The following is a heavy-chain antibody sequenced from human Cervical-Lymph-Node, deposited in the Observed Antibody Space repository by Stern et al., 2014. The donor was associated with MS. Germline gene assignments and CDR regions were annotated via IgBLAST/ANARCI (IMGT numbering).Heavy chain of an antibody. V-gene: IGHV3-23*04. CDR3: AKGIGYSYGWGFDY. CDR1: GFTFSYYA. CDR2: TIGIGDNT. D-gene: IGHD5-18*01. Sequence: EVQLVESGGGLVLPGGSLRLSCAASGFTFSYYAMNWVRQAPGKGLEWVSSTIGIGDNTYYADSVKGRFTISRDNSRNTLYLQMHSLKTGDTAVYYCAKGIGYSYGWGFDYWGQGTPVTVAS. J-gene: IGHJ4*02.